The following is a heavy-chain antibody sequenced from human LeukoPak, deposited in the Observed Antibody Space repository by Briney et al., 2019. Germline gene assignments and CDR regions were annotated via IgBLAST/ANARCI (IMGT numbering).Heavy chain of an antibody. V-gene: IGHV3-21*01. CDR2: ISSSSSYI. Sequence: GGSLRLSCAASGFTFSSYSMNWVRQAPGKGLEWVSSISSSSSYIYYADSVKGRFTISRDNAKNSLYLQMNSLRAEDTAVYYCARDGGYYRHWFDPWGQGTLVTVSS. CDR3: ARDGGYYRHWFDP. D-gene: IGHD1-26*01. J-gene: IGHJ5*02. CDR1: GFTFSSYS.